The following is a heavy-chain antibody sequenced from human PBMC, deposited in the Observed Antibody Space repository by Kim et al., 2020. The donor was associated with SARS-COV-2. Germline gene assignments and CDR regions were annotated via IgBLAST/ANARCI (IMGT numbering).Heavy chain of an antibody. Sequence: DSVKGRLTISRDNAKNSLYLQMNSLRAEDKAVYYCARERDTHYYYYGMDVWGQGTTVTVSS. CDR3: ARERDTHYYYYGMDV. V-gene: IGHV3-21*01. J-gene: IGHJ6*02.